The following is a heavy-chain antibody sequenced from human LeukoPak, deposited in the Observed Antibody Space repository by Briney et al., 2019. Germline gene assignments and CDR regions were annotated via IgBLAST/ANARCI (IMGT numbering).Heavy chain of an antibody. CDR2: ISAYNGNT. V-gene: IGHV1-18*04. D-gene: IGHD6-6*01. J-gene: IGHJ4*02. CDR3: ARDWGAARYFDY. CDR1: GYTFSTYY. Sequence: ASVKVSCKASGYTFSTYYMHWVRQAPGQGLEWMGWISAYNGNTNYAQKLQGRVTMTTDTSTSTAYMELRSLRSDDTAVYYCARDWGAARYFDYWGQGTLVTVSS.